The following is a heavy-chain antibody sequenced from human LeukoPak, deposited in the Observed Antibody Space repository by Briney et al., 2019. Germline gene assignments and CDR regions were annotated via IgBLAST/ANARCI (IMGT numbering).Heavy chain of an antibody. J-gene: IGHJ4*02. Sequence: ASVMLSCKASGYTFTSYYMHWVRQAPGQGLEWMGIIDPSGGSTIYAQKFQGRVTMTRDMSTSTVYMQLSRLRSDDTAVYYCARGGHGTSVAVAGTGDYWGQGTLVTVSS. CDR2: IDPSGGST. CDR1: GYTFTSYY. CDR3: ARGGHGTSVAVAGTGDY. V-gene: IGHV1-46*01. D-gene: IGHD6-19*01.